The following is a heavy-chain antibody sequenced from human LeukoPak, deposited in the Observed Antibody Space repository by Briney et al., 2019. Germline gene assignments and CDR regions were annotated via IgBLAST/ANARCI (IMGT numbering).Heavy chain of an antibody. D-gene: IGHD2-21*02. CDR1: GFEFISYG. CDR2: INTDGSST. CDR3: TRELPREVTLDY. Sequence: GGSLRLSCAASGFEFISYGMQWVRQAPGQGLGWVSRINTDGSSTRYADSVKGRFTVSRDNAKNTLFLQVNSLRVEDTAVYFCTRELPREVTLDYWGQGTPVTVSS. J-gene: IGHJ4*01. V-gene: IGHV3-74*01.